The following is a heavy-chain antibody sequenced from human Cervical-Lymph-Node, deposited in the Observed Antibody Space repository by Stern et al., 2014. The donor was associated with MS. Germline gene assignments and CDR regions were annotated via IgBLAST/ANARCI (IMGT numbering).Heavy chain of an antibody. D-gene: IGHD5-18*01. CDR3: AREMGFGAMEEYFQH. J-gene: IGHJ1*01. Sequence: QVQLQESGPGLVKPSETLSLTCTVSGGSISSSSYYWGWIRQPPGKGLEWIGSIYYSGSTYYTPPPKSRVTLSVNPTKNKFSLKLTSVTAADTAVYYCAREMGFGAMEEYFQHWGQGTLVTVSS. CDR2: IYYSGST. V-gene: IGHV4-39*02. CDR1: GGSISSSSYY.